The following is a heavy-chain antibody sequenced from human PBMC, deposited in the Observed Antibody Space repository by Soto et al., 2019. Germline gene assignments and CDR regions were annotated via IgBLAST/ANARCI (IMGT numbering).Heavy chain of an antibody. J-gene: IGHJ5*02. CDR1: GFTFTSFD. CDR2: MSPNSSNT. D-gene: IGHD3-22*01. Sequence: ASVKVSCKASGFTFTSFDIYWVRQVTGQGLEWMGWMSPNSSNTDYAQKLQGRVTMTRDTSTSTAYMELTRLRSDDTAVYYCAGDPDSHYNDSHASSYPWGQGTLVTVSS. CDR3: AGDPDSHYNDSHASSYP. V-gene: IGHV1-8*01.